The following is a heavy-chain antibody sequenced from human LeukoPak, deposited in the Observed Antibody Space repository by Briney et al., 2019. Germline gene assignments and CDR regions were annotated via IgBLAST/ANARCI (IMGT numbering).Heavy chain of an antibody. Sequence: TGGSLRLSCAASGFTFSNYAMSWVRQSPGKGLEWVSGISGSGHSTYYADSVKGRFTISRDSSKNTLFLQMNSLRTEDTAVYYCAKAQELGNYEFFLFDYWGQGTLVSVSS. D-gene: IGHD7-27*01. CDR1: GFTFSNYA. CDR2: ISGSGHST. J-gene: IGHJ4*02. CDR3: AKAQELGNYEFFLFDY. V-gene: IGHV3-23*01.